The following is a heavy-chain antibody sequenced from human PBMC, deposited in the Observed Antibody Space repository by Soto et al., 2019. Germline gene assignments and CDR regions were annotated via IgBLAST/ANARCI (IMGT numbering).Heavy chain of an antibody. D-gene: IGHD3-22*01. Sequence: ASVKVSCKASGGTFSSYTISWVRQAPGQGLEWMGRIIPILGIANYAQKFQGRVTITADKSTSTAYMELSSLRSEDTAVYYCARSANSTWVYYYDSSGYYWGQGTLVTVSS. V-gene: IGHV1-69*02. CDR2: IIPILGIA. CDR3: ARSANSTWVYYYDSSGYY. J-gene: IGHJ4*02. CDR1: GGTFSSYT.